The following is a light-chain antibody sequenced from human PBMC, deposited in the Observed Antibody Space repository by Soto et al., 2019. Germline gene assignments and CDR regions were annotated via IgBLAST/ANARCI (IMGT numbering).Light chain of an antibody. CDR3: SSYTSSSTLVL. CDR2: DVT. V-gene: IGLV2-14*01. CDR1: SSDVGGHDH. J-gene: IGLJ2*01. Sequence: QSVLTQPASVSGSPGQSITISCTGTSSDVGGHDHVSWYQQNPGKAPKLMIYDVTNRPSGVSNRFSGSKSGNTASLTISGLQAEDEADYYCSSYTSSSTLVLFGGGTKLTVL.